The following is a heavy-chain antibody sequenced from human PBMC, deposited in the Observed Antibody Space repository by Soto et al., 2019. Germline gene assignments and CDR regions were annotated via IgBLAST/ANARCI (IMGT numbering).Heavy chain of an antibody. CDR3: ARDERAYYYDSSGYYYVL. Sequence: QVQLQESGPGLVKPSETLSLTCTVSGGSISSYYWSWIRQPAGKGLEWIGRIYTSGRTNYNPSLKSRVTVSVDTSKNQFSLKLSSVTAADTAVYYCARDERAYYYDSSGYYYVLWGQGTLVTVSS. CDR2: IYTSGRT. CDR1: GGSISSYY. D-gene: IGHD3-22*01. J-gene: IGHJ4*02. V-gene: IGHV4-4*07.